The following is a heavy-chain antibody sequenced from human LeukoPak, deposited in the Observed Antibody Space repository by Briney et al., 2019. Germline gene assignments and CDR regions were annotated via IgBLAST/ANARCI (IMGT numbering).Heavy chain of an antibody. CDR2: IIPIFGTA. CDR3: ARDSSSWYNWFDP. V-gene: IGHV1-69*05. Sequence: SVKVSCKASGGTFSSYAISWVRQAPGQGLEWMGGIIPIFGTANYAQKFQGRVTITTDESTSTAYMELSSLRSEDTAVYYCARDSSSWYNWFDPWGQGTLVTVSS. D-gene: IGHD6-13*01. CDR1: GGTFSSYA. J-gene: IGHJ5*02.